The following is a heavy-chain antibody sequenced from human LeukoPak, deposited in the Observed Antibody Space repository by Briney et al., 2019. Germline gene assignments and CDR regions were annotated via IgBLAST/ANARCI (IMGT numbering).Heavy chain of an antibody. V-gene: IGHV3-30*04. J-gene: IGHJ4*02. CDR1: GGTFSSYA. CDR2: ISYDGSNK. Sequence: SCKASGGTFSSYAMHWVRQAPGKGLEWVAVISYDGSNKYYADSVKGRFTISRDNSKNTLYLQMNSLRAEDTAVYYCARGASTIVVDYWGQGTLVTVSS. CDR3: ARGASTIVVDY. D-gene: IGHD3-3*01.